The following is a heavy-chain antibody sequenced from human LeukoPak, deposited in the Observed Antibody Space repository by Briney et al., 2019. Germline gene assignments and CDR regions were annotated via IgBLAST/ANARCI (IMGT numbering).Heavy chain of an antibody. J-gene: IGHJ6*03. Sequence: GWALRLSCASSVCTFISYEMNWVRQAGGRGVEGVSCISSSGRTIYYAAAVKGRCTISRDHEKNSLYLQMTSLRDEDTAVYYCAELGITMLGGVWGKGHTVTISS. V-gene: IGHV3-48*03. CDR1: VCTFISYE. CDR3: AELGITMLGGV. D-gene: IGHD3-10*02. CDR2: ISSSGRTI.